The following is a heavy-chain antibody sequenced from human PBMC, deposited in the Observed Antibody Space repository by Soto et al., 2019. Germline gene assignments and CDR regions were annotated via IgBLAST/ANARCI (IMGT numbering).Heavy chain of an antibody. V-gene: IGHV1-69*01. CDR3: ARGIGVAEAPTGEEYDNYYGMDV. CDR1: GDTFSSYA. Sequence: QVQLVQSGAEVKKPGSSVKVSCKASGDTFSSYAINWVRQGPGQGLEWMGGIIHMFGTANYAEKFQGRVTKTADESTSTGYKELNRLRSEDTAVYYWARGIGVAEAPTGEEYDNYYGMDVWGQGTTGT. D-gene: IGHD2-15*01. J-gene: IGHJ6*02. CDR2: IIHMFGTA.